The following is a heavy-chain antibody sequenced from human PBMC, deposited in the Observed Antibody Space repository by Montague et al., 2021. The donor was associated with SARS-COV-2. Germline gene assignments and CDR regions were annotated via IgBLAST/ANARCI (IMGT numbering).Heavy chain of an antibody. CDR3: AHRLRILHGPYSHNWFGS. D-gene: IGHD2-15*01. Sequence: PALVKPTQTLTLTCTFSGFSLSAVGVGVGWIRQPPGKALEWLAFIYWDNDRRYTPSLTSRLTVSKDASKNQVVLTLANVDPVDTATYYCAHRLRILHGPYSHNWFGSWGQGTLVTVSS. J-gene: IGHJ5*01. CDR1: GFSLSAVGVG. CDR2: IYWDNDR. V-gene: IGHV2-5*02.